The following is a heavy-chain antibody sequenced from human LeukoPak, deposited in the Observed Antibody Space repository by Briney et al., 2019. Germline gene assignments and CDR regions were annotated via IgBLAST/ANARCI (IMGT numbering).Heavy chain of an antibody. CDR2: ILYDGSNK. CDR1: GFTFSSYG. D-gene: IGHD1-26*01. Sequence: PGRCLRLSCAASGFTFSSYGMHWVRQAPGKGLEWVAVILYDGSNKYYADSVKGRFTISRDNSKNTLYLQMNSLRADDTAEYYCAKSLLTTASGTGRAFDLWGQGTMVTVSS. CDR3: AKSLLTTASGTGRAFDL. J-gene: IGHJ3*01. V-gene: IGHV3-33*06.